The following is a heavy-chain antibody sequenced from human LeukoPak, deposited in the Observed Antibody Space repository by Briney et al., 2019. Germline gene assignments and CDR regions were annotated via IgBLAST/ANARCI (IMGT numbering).Heavy chain of an antibody. CDR1: GYSISSGYY. CDR3: ARLSTIFGVVTHLDY. V-gene: IGHV4-38-2*01. D-gene: IGHD3-3*01. J-gene: IGHJ4*02. Sequence: SETLSLTCAVSGYSISSGYYWGWIRPPPGKGLEWIGSIYHSGSTYYNPSLKSRVTISVDTSKNQFSMKLSSVTAADTAVYYCARLSTIFGVVTHLDYWGQGTLVTVSS. CDR2: IYHSGST.